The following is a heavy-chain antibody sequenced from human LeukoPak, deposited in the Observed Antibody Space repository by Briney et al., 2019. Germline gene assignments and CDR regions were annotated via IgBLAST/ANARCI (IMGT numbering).Heavy chain of an antibody. J-gene: IGHJ1*01. Sequence: GGSLRLSCATSGFIFSNYAVNWVRQAPGKGLEWVSIISGSGGSTYYADSVKGRFTISRDNSKNTLYLQMNSLRAEDTAVYYCTKENYGDATGGRFQHWGQGTLVSVCS. D-gene: IGHD4-17*01. CDR3: TKENYGDATGGRFQH. V-gene: IGHV3-23*01. CDR1: GFIFSNYA. CDR2: ISGSGGST.